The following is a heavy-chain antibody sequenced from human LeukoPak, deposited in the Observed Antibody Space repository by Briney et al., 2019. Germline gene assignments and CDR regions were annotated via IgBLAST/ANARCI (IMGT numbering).Heavy chain of an antibody. Sequence: PGGSLRLSCAASGFTFSSYWMSWVRQAPGKGLEWEANIKQDGSEKYYVDSVKGRFTISRDNAKNSLYLQMNSLRAEDTAVYYCARDKSSSWYYYYYYMDVWGKGTTVTVSS. J-gene: IGHJ6*03. CDR3: ARDKSSSWYYYYYYMDV. D-gene: IGHD6-13*01. CDR2: IKQDGSEK. CDR1: GFTFSSYW. V-gene: IGHV3-7*01.